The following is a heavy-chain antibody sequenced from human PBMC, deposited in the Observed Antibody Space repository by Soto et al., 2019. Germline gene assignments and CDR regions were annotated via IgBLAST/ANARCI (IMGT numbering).Heavy chain of an antibody. V-gene: IGHV3-30*04. CDR3: ARGWWWAMGGLGSWRYLGYYGMDV. Sequence: GGSLRLSCAASGFTFSSYAMHWVRQAPGKGLEWVAVISYDGSNKYYADSVKCRFTISRDNSKNTLYLQRNSLRAEDSAVYYGARGWWWAMGGLGSWRYLGYYGMDVCGQGTTVTVSS. J-gene: IGHJ6*01. D-gene: IGHD3-10*01. CDR1: GFTFSSYA. CDR2: ISYDGSNK.